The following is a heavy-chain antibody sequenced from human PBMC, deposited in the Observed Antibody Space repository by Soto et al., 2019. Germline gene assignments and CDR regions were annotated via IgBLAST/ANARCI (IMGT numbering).Heavy chain of an antibody. CDR2: IIPSYGTT. J-gene: IGHJ6*02. Sequence: QVQLVQSGAEVQKPGSSVRVSCKASGGAFTDFAFSWVRQAPGQGFEWLGGIIPSYGTTNYAQKYQGDVTITADISRRTVYLELNSLTSEATAVYYCAREEVAACRGQSCYAYNSGRGHFYFYGMDFWGQGTSVTVS. V-gene: IGHV1-69*06. CDR3: AREEVAACRGQSCYAYNSGRGHFYFYGMDF. D-gene: IGHD3-10*01. CDR1: GGAFTDFA.